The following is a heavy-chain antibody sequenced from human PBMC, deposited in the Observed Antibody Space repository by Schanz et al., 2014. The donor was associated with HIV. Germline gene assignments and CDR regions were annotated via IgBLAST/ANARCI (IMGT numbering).Heavy chain of an antibody. J-gene: IGHJ6*02. CDR2: MWYDESHK. V-gene: IGHV3-33*01. Sequence: QVQLVESGGGVVQPGRSLRLSCAASGFTFSIFGMHWVRQAPGKGLEWVAAMWYDESHKGYADSVKGRFTISRDNSKNTLYLEMNSLRAEDTAVYYCARETSGFSTSWPPRYHYYGMDVWGQGTTVTVSS. D-gene: IGHD6-13*01. CDR3: ARETSGFSTSWPPRYHYYGMDV. CDR1: GFTFSIFG.